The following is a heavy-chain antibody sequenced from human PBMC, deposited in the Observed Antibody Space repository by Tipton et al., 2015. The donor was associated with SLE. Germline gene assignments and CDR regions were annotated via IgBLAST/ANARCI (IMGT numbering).Heavy chain of an antibody. Sequence: LRLSCTVSGGSISSHYWSWIRQPPGKGLEWIGYIYYSGSTNYNPSLKSRVTISVDTSKNQFSLKLSSVTAADTAVYYCAREGHCSGGNCYPWFDPWGQGTLVTVSS. CDR1: GGSISSHY. CDR2: IYYSGST. CDR3: AREGHCSGGNCYPWFDP. J-gene: IGHJ5*02. D-gene: IGHD2-15*01. V-gene: IGHV4-59*11.